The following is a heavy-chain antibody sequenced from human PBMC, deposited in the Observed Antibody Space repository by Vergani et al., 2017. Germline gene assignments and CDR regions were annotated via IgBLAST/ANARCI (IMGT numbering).Heavy chain of an antibody. V-gene: IGHV4-34*01. Sequence: QVQLQQWGAGLLKPSETLSLTCAVYGGSFSGYYWSWIRQPPGKGLEWIGEINHSGSTNYNPSLKSRVTISVDTSKNQFSLKLSSVTAADTAVYYCARGQGYSGYDWVWGYWGQGTLVTVSS. D-gene: IGHD5-12*01. CDR2: INHSGST. J-gene: IGHJ4*02. CDR3: ARGQGYSGYDWVWGY. CDR1: GGSFSGYY.